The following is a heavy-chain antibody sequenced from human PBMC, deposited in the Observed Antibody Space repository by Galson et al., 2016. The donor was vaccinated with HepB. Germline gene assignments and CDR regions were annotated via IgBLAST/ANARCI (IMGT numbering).Heavy chain of an antibody. CDR3: ARGGASSAGGS. Sequence: SLRLSCAASGFAVSSNFLTWVRQAPGKGLEWVSLIYSGGGTNYADSVKGRFTISRDDSNNPLYLQMNSLRVDDTAVYYCARGGASSAGGSWGQGTLVTVSS. J-gene: IGHJ5*02. CDR2: IYSGGGT. D-gene: IGHD1-26*01. CDR1: GFAVSSNF. V-gene: IGHV3-53*01.